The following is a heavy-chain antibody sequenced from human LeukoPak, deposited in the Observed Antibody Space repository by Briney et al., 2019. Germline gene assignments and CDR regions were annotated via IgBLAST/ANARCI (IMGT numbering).Heavy chain of an antibody. V-gene: IGHV4-30-4*01. J-gene: IGHJ4*02. Sequence: SQTLSLTCTVSGGSISSGDYYWGWIRQPPGTGLEWIGYIYYSGSTYYNPSLKSRVTISVDTSKNQFSLKLSSVTAADTAVYYCARYSIRYLFSLSYWGQGTLVTVSS. CDR2: IYYSGST. CDR1: GGSISSGDYY. D-gene: IGHD3-9*01. CDR3: ARYSIRYLFSLSY.